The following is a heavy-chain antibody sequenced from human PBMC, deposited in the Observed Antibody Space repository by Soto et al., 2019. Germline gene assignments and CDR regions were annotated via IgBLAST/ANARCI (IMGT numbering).Heavy chain of an antibody. V-gene: IGHV3-21*01. CDR1: GFTFRTYY. Sequence: EVELVESGGGLVKPGGSLKLSCAASGFTFRTYYMIWVRQAPGKGLEWVASTSAGSSNIYYAPSVKGRFTISRDNAKNLLFLQTNSLRADDTAVYYCVRQYPSSSRHFDHWGQGTLVTVSS. CDR2: TSAGSSNI. CDR3: VRQYPSSSRHFDH. J-gene: IGHJ4*02. D-gene: IGHD6-6*01.